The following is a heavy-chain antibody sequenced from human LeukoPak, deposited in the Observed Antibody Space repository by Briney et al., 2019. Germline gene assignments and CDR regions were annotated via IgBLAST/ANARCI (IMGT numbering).Heavy chain of an antibody. Sequence: SETLSLTCSVSGGSLTRYYWSWIRQAPGKGLEWIGNIFYIGNTNYNPSLQSRVTISVDASKNQFSLKLNSVTAADTAVYYCAREDDSGNWFDPWGQGTLVTVSS. J-gene: IGHJ5*02. D-gene: IGHD1-26*01. CDR3: AREDDSGNWFDP. CDR2: IFYIGNT. V-gene: IGHV4-59*12. CDR1: GGSLTRYY.